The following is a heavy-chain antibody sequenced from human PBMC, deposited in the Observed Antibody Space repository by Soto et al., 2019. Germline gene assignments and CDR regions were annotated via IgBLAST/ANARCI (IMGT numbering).Heavy chain of an antibody. CDR2: VSHTGSA. D-gene: IGHD3-3*01. V-gene: IGHV4-34*01. CDR1: GWPFTEYY. J-gene: IGHJ4*02. CDR3: AFYDFSGRTCSGY. Sequence: PSETLSLTCTVYGWPFTEYYWNWVRQYPGKGLEWIGDVSHTGSAKYNPSLKSHVAMSIDKSKNQFSLTMNFVTAADTAVFYCAFYDFSGRTCSGYWGQGTLVTVS.